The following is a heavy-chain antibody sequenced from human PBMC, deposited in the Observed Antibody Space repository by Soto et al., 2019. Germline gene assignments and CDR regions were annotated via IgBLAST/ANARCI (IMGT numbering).Heavy chain of an antibody. CDR1: GFTFSSYA. CDR2: ISYDGSNK. Sequence: QVQLVESGGGVVQPGRCLRLSCAASGFTFSSYAMHWVRQAPGNGLEWVAVISYDGSNKYYADSVKGRFTISRDNSKNTLYLQMNSLRAEYTAVYYCARPPEDQSHDYGDYYFDYWGQGTLVTVSS. CDR3: ARPPEDQSHDYGDYYFDY. J-gene: IGHJ4*02. D-gene: IGHD4-17*01. V-gene: IGHV3-30-3*01.